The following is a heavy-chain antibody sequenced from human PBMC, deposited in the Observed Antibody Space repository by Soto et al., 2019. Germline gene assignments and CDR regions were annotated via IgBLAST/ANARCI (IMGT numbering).Heavy chain of an antibody. Sequence: GASVKVSCKASGYTFTSYGISWVRQAPGQGLEWMGWISAYNGNTNYAQKLQGRVTTTTDTSTSTAYMELRSLRSDDTAVYYCARDRSFLTGTTSSRYDYWGQGNLVTVSS. CDR1: GYTFTSYG. V-gene: IGHV1-18*01. CDR3: ARDRSFLTGTTSSRYDY. CDR2: ISAYNGNT. J-gene: IGHJ4*02. D-gene: IGHD1-7*01.